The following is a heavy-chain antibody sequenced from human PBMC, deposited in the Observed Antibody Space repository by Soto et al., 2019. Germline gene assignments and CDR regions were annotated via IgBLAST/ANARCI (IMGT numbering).Heavy chain of an antibody. Sequence: QVQLQESGPGLVKPSQTLSLTCTVSGGSINSGGYYWSWIRQHPGKGLEWIGYIYYSGSNYYNPSLKRRVTISVDTSKNQFSLKLSSVTAGDTAVYDCARAVVGGNSGYVRAFDYWGQGTLVTVSS. CDR2: IYYSGSN. CDR1: GGSINSGGYY. J-gene: IGHJ4*02. CDR3: ARAVVGGNSGYVRAFDY. V-gene: IGHV4-31*03. D-gene: IGHD5-12*01.